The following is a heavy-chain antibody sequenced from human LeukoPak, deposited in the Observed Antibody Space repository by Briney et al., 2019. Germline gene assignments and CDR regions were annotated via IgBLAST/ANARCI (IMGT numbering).Heavy chain of an antibody. CDR1: GGSISSYY. J-gene: IGHJ3*02. CDR2: IYYSGST. V-gene: IGHV4-59*01. Sequence: SETLSLTCTVSGGSISSYYWSWIRQPPGKGLEWIGYIYYSGSTNYNPSLKSRVTISVDTSKNQFSLKLSSVTAADTAVYYCARSDPTYYYDSSGYHAFDIWGQGTMVTVCS. D-gene: IGHD3-22*01. CDR3: ARSDPTYYYDSSGYHAFDI.